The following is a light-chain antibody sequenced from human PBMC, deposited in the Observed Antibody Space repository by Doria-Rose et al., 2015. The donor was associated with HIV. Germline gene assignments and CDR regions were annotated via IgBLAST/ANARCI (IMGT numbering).Light chain of an antibody. Sequence: EIVLTQSPGTLSLSPGERATLSCRASQRVKSSYLAWYQQKPGQAPRLLIYDASAMATGIPDRFSGSGSATDFTLTISRLEPEDVAVYYCQQYGTSRGTFGQGTRLEIK. CDR2: DAS. J-gene: IGKJ5*01. CDR1: QRVKSSY. CDR3: QQYGTSRGT. V-gene: IGKV3-20*01.